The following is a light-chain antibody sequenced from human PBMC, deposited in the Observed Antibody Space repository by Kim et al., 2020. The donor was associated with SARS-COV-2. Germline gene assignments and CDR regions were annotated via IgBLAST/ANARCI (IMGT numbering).Light chain of an antibody. CDR1: RSNIGAGYD. J-gene: IGLJ1*01. CDR3: QSYDKTLSASV. Sequence: QRVNISCTGSRSNIGAGYDVHWYQHFPGTALRLLIFGDRNRPSGIPDRFSGSQSGTSASLAITGLQAEDDADYYCQSYDKTLSASVFGSGTKVTVL. CDR2: GDR. V-gene: IGLV1-40*01.